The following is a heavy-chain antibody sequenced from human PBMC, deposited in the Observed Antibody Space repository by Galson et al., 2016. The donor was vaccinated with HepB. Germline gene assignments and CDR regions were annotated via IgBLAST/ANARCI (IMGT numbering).Heavy chain of an antibody. V-gene: IGHV3-48*02. CDR1: GFTFSTYS. CDR3: AREGLSGEPLDY. J-gene: IGHJ4*02. Sequence: SLRLSCAASGFTFSTYSMNWVRQAPGKGLEWVSYISDSGSTTYYVDSVKGRFTISRDNAKNSLYLQMNSLRDEDTAVHYCAREGLSGEPLDYWGQGTLVTVSS. CDR2: ISDSGSTT. D-gene: IGHD3-16*01.